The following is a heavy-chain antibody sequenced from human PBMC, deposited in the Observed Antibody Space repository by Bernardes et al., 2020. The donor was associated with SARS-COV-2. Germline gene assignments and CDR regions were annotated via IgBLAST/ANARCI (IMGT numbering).Heavy chain of an antibody. CDR3: ARVALTTMVRGVIIGLDY. J-gene: IGHJ4*02. CDR2: ISSSGSTI. V-gene: IGHV3-48*03. Sequence: GGSLRVWCAASGFTFSSYEMNWVRQAPGKGLEWVSYISSSGSTIYYADSVKGRFTISRDNAKNSLYLQMNSLRAEDTAVYYCARVALTTMVRGVIIGLDYWGQGTLVTVSS. D-gene: IGHD3-10*01. CDR1: GFTFSSYE.